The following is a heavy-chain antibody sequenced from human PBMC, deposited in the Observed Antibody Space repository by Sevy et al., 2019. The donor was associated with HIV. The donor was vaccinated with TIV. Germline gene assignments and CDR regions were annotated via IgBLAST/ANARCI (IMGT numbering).Heavy chain of an antibody. V-gene: IGHV3-30*04. D-gene: IGHD2-8*02. CDR3: ARVQRGVPPDY. J-gene: IGHJ4*02. CDR1: GFTFSSYA. Sequence: GGSLRLSCAASGFTFSSYAMHWVRQAPGKGLEWVAVISYDGSNKYYADSVKGRFTISRDNTNNSLFLQMNSLRADDTALYHCARVQRGVPPDYWGQGTLVTVSS. CDR2: ISYDGSNK.